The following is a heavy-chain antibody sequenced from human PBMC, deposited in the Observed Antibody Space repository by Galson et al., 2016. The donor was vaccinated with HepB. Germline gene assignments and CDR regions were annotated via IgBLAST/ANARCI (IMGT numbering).Heavy chain of an antibody. CDR2: ISGSSEAI. CDR3: ATRLRAPAN. J-gene: IGHJ4*02. Sequence: SLRLSCAASGFTFSTYAMSWVRQAPGKGLEWVSSISGSSEAIYYADSVKGRFTISRDNSKNALYLQMNSLRAEDTAVYYCATRLRAPANWGQGAQVTVSS. CDR1: GFTFSTYA. D-gene: IGHD1-26*01. V-gene: IGHV3-23*01.